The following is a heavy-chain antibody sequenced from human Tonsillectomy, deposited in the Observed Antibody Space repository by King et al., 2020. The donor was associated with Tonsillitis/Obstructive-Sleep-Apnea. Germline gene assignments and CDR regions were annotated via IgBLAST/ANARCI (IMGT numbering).Heavy chain of an antibody. CDR2: IYSGGST. CDR3: ANRYYDFWSGYYSL. J-gene: IGHJ4*02. V-gene: IGHV3-66*01. D-gene: IGHD3-3*01. CDR1: GFTVSSNY. Sequence: VQLVESGGGLVQPGGSLRLSCAASGFTVSSNYMSWVRQAPGKGLEWVSVIYSGGSTYYADSVKGRFTISRDNSKNTPYLQMNSLRAEDTAVYYCANRYYDFWSGYYSLWGQGTLVTVTS.